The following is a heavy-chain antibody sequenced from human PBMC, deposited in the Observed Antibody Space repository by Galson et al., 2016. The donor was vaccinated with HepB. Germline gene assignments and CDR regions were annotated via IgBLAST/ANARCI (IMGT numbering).Heavy chain of an antibody. CDR2: ISYDGNNK. Sequence: SLRLSCAASGFAFRTHGMHWIRLAPGKGLEWVSIISYDGNNKFFIDSVRGRFTISRDNSKNTVYLQMNSLRAADTAVYYCATSTWETTGFDYWGQGTLVTVSS. D-gene: IGHD4-17*01. CDR1: GFAFRTHG. CDR3: ATSTWETTGFDY. J-gene: IGHJ4*02. V-gene: IGHV3-30*03.